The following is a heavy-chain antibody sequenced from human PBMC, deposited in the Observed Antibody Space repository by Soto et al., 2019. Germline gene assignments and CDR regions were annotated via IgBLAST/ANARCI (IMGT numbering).Heavy chain of an antibody. CDR1: GFTFNNYA. J-gene: IGHJ4*02. D-gene: IGHD2-15*01. CDR2: VSGNSGSS. CDR3: AKVRVVIAPAGEYFDY. V-gene: IGHV3-23*01. Sequence: GGSLRLSGAASGFTFNNYAISWVRQAPWKGLEWVSVVSGNSGSSGYADSVKGRFTISRDNSKNTLCLQMNSLRDEDTAVYYCAKVRVVIAPAGEYFDYWGQGTLVTVSS.